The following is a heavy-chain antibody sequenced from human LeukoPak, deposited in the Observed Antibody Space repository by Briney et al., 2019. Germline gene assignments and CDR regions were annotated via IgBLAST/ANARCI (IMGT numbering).Heavy chain of an antibody. V-gene: IGHV3-53*01. CDR3: ARTIVGATNDAFDI. Sequence: TGGCLRLSCVGSGFSVSSNYMSWVRQAPGKGLEWVSVLDSGTRTYYADSVKGRFTISRDNSKNTLYLQMNSLRAEDTAVYYCARTIVGATNDAFDIWGQGTMVTVSS. D-gene: IGHD1-26*01. J-gene: IGHJ3*02. CDR2: LDSGTRT. CDR1: GFSVSSNY.